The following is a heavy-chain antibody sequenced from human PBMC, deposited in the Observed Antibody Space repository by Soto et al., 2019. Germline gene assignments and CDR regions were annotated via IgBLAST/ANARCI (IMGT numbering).Heavy chain of an antibody. Sequence: PSETLSLTCTVSGGSISSYYWSWIRQPAGKGLEWIGRIYTSGSTNYNPSLKSRVTMSVDTSKNQFSLKLSSVTAADTAVYYCARARWAYDSSGYYLPDYFDYWGQGTLVTVSS. CDR2: IYTSGST. D-gene: IGHD3-22*01. J-gene: IGHJ4*02. V-gene: IGHV4-4*07. CDR3: ARARWAYDSSGYYLPDYFDY. CDR1: GGSISSYY.